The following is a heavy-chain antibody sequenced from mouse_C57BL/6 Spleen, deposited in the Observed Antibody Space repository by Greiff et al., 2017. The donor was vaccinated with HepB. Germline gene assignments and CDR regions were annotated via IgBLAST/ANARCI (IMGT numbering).Heavy chain of an antibody. D-gene: IGHD2-4*01. CDR2: IDPETGGT. V-gene: IGHV1-15*01. CDR3: TRGEDDYDEGYFDY. CDR1: GYTFTDYE. J-gene: IGHJ2*01. Sequence: QVQLKESGAELVRPGASVTLSCKASGYTFTDYEMHWVKQTPVHGLEWIGAIDPETGGTAYNQKFKGKAILTADKSSSTAYMELRSLTSEDSAVYYCTRGEDDYDEGYFDYWGQGTTLTVSS.